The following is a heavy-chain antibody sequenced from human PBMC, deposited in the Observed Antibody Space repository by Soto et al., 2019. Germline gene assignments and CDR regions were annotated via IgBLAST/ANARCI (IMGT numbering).Heavy chain of an antibody. CDR2: ISYDGSNK. V-gene: IGHV3-30-3*01. CDR3: AREGTRVVLDY. Sequence: QVQLVESGGGVVQPGRSLRLSCAASGFTFSSYAMHWVRQAPGKGLEWVAVISYDGSNKYYADSVKGRFTISRDNAKNSLYLQMNSLRAEDTAVYYCAREGTRVVLDYWGQGTLVTVSS. D-gene: IGHD3-3*01. CDR1: GFTFSSYA. J-gene: IGHJ4*02.